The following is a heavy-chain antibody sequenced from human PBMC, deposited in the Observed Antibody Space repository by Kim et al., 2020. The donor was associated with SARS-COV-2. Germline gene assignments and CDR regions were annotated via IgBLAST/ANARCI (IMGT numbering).Heavy chain of an antibody. CDR1: GFTFSDSP. J-gene: IGHJ3*01. V-gene: IGHV3-73*01. Sequence: GGSLRLSCVASGFTFSDSPMHWVRQASGKGLELVGRIRSRLNSYATGYGASVKVRFTISRDDSQNTAYLQMNSLKIEYTTIDYWTLISGTALAFCDSFDV. CDR3: TLISGTALAFCDSFDV. D-gene: IGHD3-3*02. CDR2: IRSRLNSYAT.